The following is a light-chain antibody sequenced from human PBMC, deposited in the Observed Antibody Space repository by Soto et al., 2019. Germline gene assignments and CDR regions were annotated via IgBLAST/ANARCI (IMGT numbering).Light chain of an antibody. CDR2: AAS. Sequence: DIQMTQSPSSLSASVGDRVTITCRASQTINKNLNWYQQKPGKAPKLLIYAASTLQSGVPSRFSGSGSGTDFTLPISSLQPEDFATYYCQQTYNTPRTFGPGTKVDV. CDR3: QQTYNTPRT. J-gene: IGKJ3*01. V-gene: IGKV1-39*01. CDR1: QTINKN.